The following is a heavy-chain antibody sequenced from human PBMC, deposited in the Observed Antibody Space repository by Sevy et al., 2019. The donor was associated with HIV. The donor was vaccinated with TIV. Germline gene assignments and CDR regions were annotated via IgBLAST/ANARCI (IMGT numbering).Heavy chain of an antibody. CDR2: LSGGGGSP. CDR3: AKDRIWELGDAFDI. Sequence: GGSLRLSCAASGFTFTSYAMSWVRQTPGNGLEWVSGLSGGGGSPFYADSVKGRFTISRDNSKNTLYLQMNSLRAEDTALYYCAKDRIWELGDAFDIWGQGTLVTVSS. V-gene: IGHV3-23*01. CDR1: GFTFTSYA. D-gene: IGHD1-26*01. J-gene: IGHJ3*02.